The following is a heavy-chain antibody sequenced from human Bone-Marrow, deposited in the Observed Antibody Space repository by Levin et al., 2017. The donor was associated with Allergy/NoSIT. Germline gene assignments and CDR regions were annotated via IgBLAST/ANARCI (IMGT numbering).Heavy chain of an antibody. V-gene: IGHV3-11*01. CDR2: ISSSGSTI. J-gene: IGHJ6*02. D-gene: IGHD1-26*01. CDR3: ANYRVGATTATYYYYYYGMDV. CDR1: GFTFSDYY. Sequence: GGSLRLSCAASGFTFSDYYMSWIRQAPGKGLEWVSYISSSGSTIYYADSVKGRFTISRDNAKNSLYLQMNSLRAEDTAVYYCANYRVGATTATYYYYYYGMDVWGQGTTVTVSS.